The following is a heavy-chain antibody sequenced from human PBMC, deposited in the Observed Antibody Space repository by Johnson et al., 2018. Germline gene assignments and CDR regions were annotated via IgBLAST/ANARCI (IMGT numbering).Heavy chain of an antibody. Sequence: VQLQESGPGLVKPSETLSLTCIVSGASISSSSYYWSWIRQPPGKGLEWIGEINHSGSTNYNPSLKSRVTLSVDTSKNQFSLKLSSVTAADTAVYYWASGTYCSSTSCYDAFDIWGQGTMVTVSS. D-gene: IGHD2-2*01. CDR2: INHSGST. V-gene: IGHV4-39*07. CDR1: GASISSSSYY. J-gene: IGHJ3*02. CDR3: ASGTYCSSTSCYDAFDI.